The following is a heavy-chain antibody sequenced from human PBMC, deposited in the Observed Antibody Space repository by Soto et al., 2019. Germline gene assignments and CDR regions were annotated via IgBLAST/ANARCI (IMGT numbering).Heavy chain of an antibody. CDR2: ISYDGSNK. CDR3: ARCTRYCSGGSCYFPPGYYYYYGMDV. J-gene: IGHJ6*02. V-gene: IGHV3-30*03. Sequence: VGSLRLSCAASGFTFSSYGMHWVRQAPGKGLEWVAVISYDGSNKYYADSVKGRFTISRDNSKNTLYLQMNSLRAEDTAVYYCARCTRYCSGGSCYFPPGYYYYYGMDVWGQGTTVTVSS. D-gene: IGHD2-15*01. CDR1: GFTFSSYG.